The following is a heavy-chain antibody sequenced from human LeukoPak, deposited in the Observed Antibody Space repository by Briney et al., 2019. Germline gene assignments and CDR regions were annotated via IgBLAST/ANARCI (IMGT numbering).Heavy chain of an antibody. J-gene: IGHJ4*02. D-gene: IGHD3-3*01. CDR2: IYYSGST. Sequence: SSETLSLTCTVSGGSISSYYWSWIRQPPGKGLEWIGYIYYSGSTNHNPSLKSRVTISVDTSKNQFSLKLSSVTAADTAVYYCARFGYYDFWSGYYPDYWGQGTLVTVSS. CDR1: GGSISSYY. CDR3: ARFGYYDFWSGYYPDY. V-gene: IGHV4-59*01.